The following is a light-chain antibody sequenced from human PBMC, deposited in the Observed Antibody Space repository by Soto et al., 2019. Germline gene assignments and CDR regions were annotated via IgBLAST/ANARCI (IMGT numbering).Light chain of an antibody. Sequence: EIVMTQSPASLSLSLGERAALSCRASQSINSELAWYQQKPGQPPRLLIYGASTMASGVPARFTGSESGSEFTLTISGLQPEDFAVYYCQQDHNGPLTFGQGTRVEI. CDR2: GAS. J-gene: IGKJ2*01. V-gene: IGKV3-15*01. CDR3: QQDHNGPLT. CDR1: QSINSE.